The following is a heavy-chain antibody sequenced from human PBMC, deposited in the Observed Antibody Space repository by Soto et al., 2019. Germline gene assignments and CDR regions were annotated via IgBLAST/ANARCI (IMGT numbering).Heavy chain of an antibody. CDR3: ANHLLAVAGYVHGLDV. J-gene: IGHJ6*02. CDR2: ISHDGSNK. CDR1: GFTFSSYG. V-gene: IGHV3-30*18. Sequence: QVQLVESGGGVVQPGRSLRLSCAASGFTFSSYGMHWVRQAPGKGLEWVAVISHDGSNKYFADSVKGRFTISRDNSQNTLYLQRTSVSVEDRAVYYCANHLLAVAGYVHGLDVWGQGTTVTVSS. D-gene: IGHD6-19*01.